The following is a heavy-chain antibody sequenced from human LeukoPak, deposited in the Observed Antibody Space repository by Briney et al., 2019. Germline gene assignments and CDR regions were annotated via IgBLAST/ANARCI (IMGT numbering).Heavy chain of an antibody. Sequence: GRSLRLSCAASGFTFTSYGMHWVRQAPGKGLVWVAVISYDGSDKSYADSVKGRFTISRDNSKNTLYLQMNSLRAEDTAVYYCAKILPDTVTADYWGQGTLVTVSS. CDR1: GFTFTSYG. D-gene: IGHD4-11*01. CDR3: AKILPDTVTADY. J-gene: IGHJ4*02. CDR2: ISYDGSDK. V-gene: IGHV3-30*18.